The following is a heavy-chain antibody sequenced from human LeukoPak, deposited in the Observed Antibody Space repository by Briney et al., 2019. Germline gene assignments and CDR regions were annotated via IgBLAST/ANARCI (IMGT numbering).Heavy chain of an antibody. V-gene: IGHV3-15*01. J-gene: IGHJ3*02. D-gene: IGHD3-10*01. CDR2: VKSKADDGTT. CDR1: GFSFTNTW. Sequence: KTGGSLRLSCEATGFSFTNTWVNWVRQASGKGLEWVGRVKSKADDGTTDYAAPVQGRFTISRDDSKNTLSLQMNSLKTEDTAVYYCATEGGSGSYYGDDAFDMWGQGTMVTVSS. CDR3: ATEGGSGSYYGDDAFDM.